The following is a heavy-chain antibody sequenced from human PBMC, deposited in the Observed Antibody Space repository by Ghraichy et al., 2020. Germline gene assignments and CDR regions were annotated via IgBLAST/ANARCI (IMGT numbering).Heavy chain of an antibody. D-gene: IGHD3-3*01. V-gene: IGHV3-74*01. CDR2: INSDGSRT. CDR1: GFTFSSYW. CDR3: ARLTGYYQWDWFDP. J-gene: IGHJ5*02. Sequence: GGSLRLSCAASGFTFSSYWMHWVRQAPGKGLVWVSRINSDGSRTSYADSVKGRFTISRDNAKNTLYMQMKSLRAEDTAVYYCARLTGYYQWDWFDPWGQGTLVTVSS.